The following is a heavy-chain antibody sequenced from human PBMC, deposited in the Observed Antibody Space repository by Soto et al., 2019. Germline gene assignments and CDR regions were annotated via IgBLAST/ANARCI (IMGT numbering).Heavy chain of an antibody. CDR2: IIPIFGTA. V-gene: IGHV1-69*13. CDR1: GGTFSSYA. CDR3: AREIRSDGYYDYGMDV. D-gene: IGHD2-15*01. Sequence: SVKVSCKASGGTFSSYAISWVRQAPGQGLEWMGGIIPIFGTANYAQKFQGRVTITADESTSTAYMELSSLRSEETAVYYCAREIRSDGYYDYGMDVWGQGTTVTVSS. J-gene: IGHJ6*02.